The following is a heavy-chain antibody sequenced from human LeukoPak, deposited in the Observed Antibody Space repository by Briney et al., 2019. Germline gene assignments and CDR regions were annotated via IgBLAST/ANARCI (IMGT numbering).Heavy chain of an antibody. CDR1: GGSISSSSYY. V-gene: IGHV4-39*07. CDR3: ARDKNWNYGYYYYYYYMDV. J-gene: IGHJ6*03. Sequence: PSETLSLTCTVSGGSISSSSYYWGWIRQPPGKGLEWIGSIYYSGSTYYNPSLKSRVTISVDTSKNQFSLKLSSVTAADTAVYYCARDKNWNYGYYYYYYYMDVWGKGTTVTVSS. D-gene: IGHD1-7*01. CDR2: IYYSGST.